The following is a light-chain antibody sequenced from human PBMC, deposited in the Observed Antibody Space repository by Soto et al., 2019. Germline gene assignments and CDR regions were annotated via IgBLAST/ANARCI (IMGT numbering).Light chain of an antibody. V-gene: IGLV2-8*01. CDR2: EVN. Sequence: QSALTQPPSASGSPGQSVTISCTGTSSDVGAYNYVSWYQQHPDKAPKLMIYEVNKRPSGVPDRFSVSKSDNTASLTVSGLQAEDEADYYCSSYAGSNTVVFGGGTKLTVL. J-gene: IGLJ2*01. CDR3: SSYAGSNTVV. CDR1: SSDVGAYNY.